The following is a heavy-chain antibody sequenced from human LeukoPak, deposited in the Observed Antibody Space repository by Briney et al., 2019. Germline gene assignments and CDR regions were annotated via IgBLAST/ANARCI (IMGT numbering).Heavy chain of an antibody. J-gene: IGHJ6*02. Sequence: GRSLRLSCAASGFTFSSYAMHWVRQAPGKGLEWVAFISYDGTNKYYADSVKGRFTISRDNAKNSLYLQMSNLRAEDTAVYFCARGGGLDVWGQGATVTVSS. CDR3: ARGGGLDV. D-gene: IGHD3-16*01. CDR1: GFTFSSYA. CDR2: ISYDGTNK. V-gene: IGHV3-30-3*01.